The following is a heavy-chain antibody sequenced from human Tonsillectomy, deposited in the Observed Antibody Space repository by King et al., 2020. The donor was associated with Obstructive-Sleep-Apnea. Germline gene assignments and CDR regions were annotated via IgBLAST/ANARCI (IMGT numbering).Heavy chain of an antibody. D-gene: IGHD1-1*01. CDR3: ARQRATVARVDY. V-gene: IGHV5-51*01. CDR2: IWPGDSDT. Sequence: VQLVQSGAEVKKPGESLKISCKGSGYSFTTYWIGWVRQMPGKGLEWMGIIWPGDSDTRYSPSFQGQVTISADKSTSTAYLQWSSLKASDNAMYFCARQRATVARVDYWGQGTLVTVSS. J-gene: IGHJ4*02. CDR1: GYSFTTYW.